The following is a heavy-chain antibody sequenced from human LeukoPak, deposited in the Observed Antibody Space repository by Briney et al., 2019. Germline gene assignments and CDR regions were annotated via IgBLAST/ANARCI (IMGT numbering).Heavy chain of an antibody. D-gene: IGHD3-22*01. Sequence: LRLSCAASGFTFSSYGMSWVRQAPGKGLEWVSAISGSGGSTYYADSGKGRFTISRDNSKNKVYLQMNSLRAGDTAVYYCAKENYDSTYYFDYWGQGTLVTVSS. CDR1: GFTFSSYG. V-gene: IGHV3-23*01. J-gene: IGHJ4*02. CDR3: AKENYDSTYYFDY. CDR2: ISGSGGST.